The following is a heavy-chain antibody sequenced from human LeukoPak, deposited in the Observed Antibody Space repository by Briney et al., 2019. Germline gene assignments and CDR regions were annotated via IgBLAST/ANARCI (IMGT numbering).Heavy chain of an antibody. J-gene: IGHJ4*02. CDR2: IYYSGST. V-gene: IGHV4-59*01. CDR1: GGSISSYY. Sequence: SETLSLTCTISGGSISSYYWSWIRQPPGKGLEWIGYIYYSGSTNYNPSLKSRVTISVDTSKIQFSLKLSSVTAADTAVYYCARAYGDYSYYFDSWGQGTLVTVSS. CDR3: ARAYGDYSYYFDS. D-gene: IGHD4-17*01.